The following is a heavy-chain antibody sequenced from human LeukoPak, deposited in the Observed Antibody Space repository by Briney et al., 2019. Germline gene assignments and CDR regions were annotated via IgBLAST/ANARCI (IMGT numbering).Heavy chain of an antibody. CDR3: ASSPILTYYFDY. Sequence: SSETLSLTCTVSGGSISSYYWSWIRQPPGKGLEWIGRIYTSGSTNYNPSLKSRVTMSVDTSKNQFSLKLSSVTAADTAVYYCASSPILTYYFDYWGQGTLVTVSS. CDR2: IYTSGST. J-gene: IGHJ4*02. V-gene: IGHV4-4*07. CDR1: GGSISSYY. D-gene: IGHD2-2*02.